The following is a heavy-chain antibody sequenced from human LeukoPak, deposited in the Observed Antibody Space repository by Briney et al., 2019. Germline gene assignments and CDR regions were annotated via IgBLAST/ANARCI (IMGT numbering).Heavy chain of an antibody. CDR1: GFTFTSYG. V-gene: IGHV3-30*02. CDR3: AKGTDDHLLD. Sequence: GGSLRLSCVASGFTFTSYGMHWVRQAPGKGLEWVAVSWFAGDTKYYADSVKGRFTISRDNSKNTVYLQLNSLRADDTAIYYCAKGTDDHLLDWGQGTLVTVSS. CDR2: SWFAGDTK. D-gene: IGHD2-15*01. J-gene: IGHJ4*02.